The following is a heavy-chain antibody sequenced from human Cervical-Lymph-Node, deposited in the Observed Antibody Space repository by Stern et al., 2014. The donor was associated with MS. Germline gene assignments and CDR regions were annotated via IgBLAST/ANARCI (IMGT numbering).Heavy chain of an antibody. CDR1: GFTFSNHA. CDR2: ISYDGRNE. D-gene: IGHD4-17*01. Sequence: QMQLVESGGGVVQPGRSLRLSCVVSGFTFSNHAMHWVRQAPGKGLEGGTVISYDGRNESYTDSVQGRFTVSRDHSKNTLYLQMNSLRPDDTAVYYCARATSTTTVTTPYYGLDVWGQGTTVTVSS. V-gene: IGHV3-30*04. J-gene: IGHJ6*02. CDR3: ARATSTTTVTTPYYGLDV.